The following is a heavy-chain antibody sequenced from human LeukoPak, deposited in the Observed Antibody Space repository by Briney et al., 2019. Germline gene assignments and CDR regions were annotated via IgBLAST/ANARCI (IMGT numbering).Heavy chain of an antibody. J-gene: IGHJ4*02. V-gene: IGHV3-30*04. D-gene: IGHD1-26*01. Sequence: GGSLRLSCAASGFTFSSYAMHWVRQAPGKGLEWVAVISYDGSNKYYADSVKGRFTISRDNSKNTLYLQMNSLRAEDTAVYYCARAVMVGATDHWGQGTLVTVSS. CDR3: ARAVMVGATDH. CDR1: GFTFSSYA. CDR2: ISYDGSNK.